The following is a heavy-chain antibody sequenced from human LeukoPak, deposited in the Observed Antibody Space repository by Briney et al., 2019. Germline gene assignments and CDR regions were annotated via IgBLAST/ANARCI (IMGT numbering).Heavy chain of an antibody. D-gene: IGHD6-19*01. CDR3: STRRAAVAGRFDS. V-gene: IGHV4-4*09. J-gene: IGHJ4*02. CDR1: GASMSSNY. Sequence: SETLSLTCNVSGASMSSNYWSWIRQPPGKGLEWIGYIYHSGNTNYSPSLESRVTMSVDESKNQFSLSVHFVSAADTAVYCASTRRAAVAGRFDSWGQGTLVTVSS. CDR2: IYHSGNT.